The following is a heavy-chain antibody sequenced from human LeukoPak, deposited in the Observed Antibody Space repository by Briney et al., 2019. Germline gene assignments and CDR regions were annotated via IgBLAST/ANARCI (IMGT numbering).Heavy chain of an antibody. V-gene: IGHV4-61*02. J-gene: IGHJ4*02. Sequence: PSETLSLTCTVSVGSISSGSYYWSWIRQPAGKGLEWIGRIYTSGSTNYNPSLKSRVTISVDTSKNQFSLKLSSVTAADTAVYYCARDPDYYGSGSYYFDYWGQGTLVTVSS. D-gene: IGHD3-10*01. CDR2: IYTSGST. CDR1: VGSISSGSYY. CDR3: ARDPDYYGSGSYYFDY.